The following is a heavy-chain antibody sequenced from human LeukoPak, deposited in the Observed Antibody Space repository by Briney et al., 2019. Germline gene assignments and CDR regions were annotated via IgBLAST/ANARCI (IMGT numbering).Heavy chain of an antibody. CDR1: GGSFSGYY. V-gene: IGHV4-34*01. CDR3: ARARYPHTAMVVSKFLSTTHFDH. J-gene: IGHJ4*02. CDR2: INHSGST. D-gene: IGHD5-18*01. Sequence: SETLSLTCAVYGGSFSGYYWSWIRQPPGKGLEWIGEINHSGSTNYNPSLKSRVTISVDTSKNQFSLKLSSVTAADTAVYYCARARYPHTAMVVSKFLSTTHFDHWGQGTLVTVSS.